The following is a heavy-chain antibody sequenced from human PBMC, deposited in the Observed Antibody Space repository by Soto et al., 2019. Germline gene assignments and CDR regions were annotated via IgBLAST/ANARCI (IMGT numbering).Heavy chain of an antibody. CDR2: IYSGGST. CDR1: GFTVSSNY. CDR3: ARVDVGGYCSGGSCYVFYFDY. J-gene: IGHJ4*02. D-gene: IGHD2-15*01. Sequence: EVQLVESGGGLVQPGGSLRLSCAASGFTVSSNYMSWVRQAPGKGLEWVSVIYSGGSTYYADSVKGRFTISRDNSKKTVYLQMNSLRAEDTAVYYCARVDVGGYCSGGSCYVFYFDYWGQGTLVTVSS. V-gene: IGHV3-66*01.